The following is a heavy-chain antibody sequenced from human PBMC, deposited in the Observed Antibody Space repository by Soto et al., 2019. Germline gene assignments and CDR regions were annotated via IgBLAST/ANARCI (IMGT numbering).Heavy chain of an antibody. J-gene: IGHJ4*02. Sequence: PGGSLRLSCAAAGVTFSSYLMHWVRQAPGKGLVWVSRINSDGSSTSYADSVKGRFTISRDNSKNTLYLQMNSLRAEYTAVYYCATPLYSGSFYYNYWGQGTLVTVSS. V-gene: IGHV3-74*01. CDR2: INSDGSST. CDR1: GVTFSSYL. CDR3: ATPLYSGSFYYNY. D-gene: IGHD1-26*01.